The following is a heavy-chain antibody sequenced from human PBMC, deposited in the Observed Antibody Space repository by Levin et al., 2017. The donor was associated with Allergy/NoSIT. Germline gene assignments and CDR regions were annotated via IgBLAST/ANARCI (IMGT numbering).Heavy chain of an antibody. CDR1: GFIFSSYW. CDR2: IKQDGSEK. J-gene: IGHJ6*02. V-gene: IGHV3-7*01. D-gene: IGHD2-2*01. CDR3: ARVYRSTSGFGMDV. Sequence: GGSLRLSCAASGFIFSSYWMSWVRQAPGKGLEWVANIKQDGSEKSYVDSVKGRFTIPRDNAKNSLYLQMNSLRAEDTAVYYCARVYRSTSGFGMDVWGQGTTVTVSS.